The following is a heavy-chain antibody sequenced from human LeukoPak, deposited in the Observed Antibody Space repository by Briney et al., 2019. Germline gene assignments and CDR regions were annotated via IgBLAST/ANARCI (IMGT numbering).Heavy chain of an antibody. D-gene: IGHD5-12*01. J-gene: IGHJ4*02. CDR2: ISGSGGST. CDR1: GFTFSSYA. V-gene: IGHV3-23*01. Sequence: GGSLRLSCAASGFTFSSYAMSWVRQAPGKGLEWVSAISGSGGSTYYADSVKGRFTISRDNSKNTLYLQMNSLRAEDTAVYYYAKPGRGIVATMAFDYWGQGTLVTVSS. CDR3: AKPGRGIVATMAFDY.